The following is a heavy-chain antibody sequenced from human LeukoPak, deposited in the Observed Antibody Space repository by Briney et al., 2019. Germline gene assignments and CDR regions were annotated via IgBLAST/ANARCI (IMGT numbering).Heavy chain of an antibody. D-gene: IGHD5-12*01. CDR1: GFTFSSYD. CDR2: ISNGGGSTK. CDR3: ARSGLSLV. J-gene: IGHJ6*04. Sequence: TGGSLRLSCAASGFTFSSYDMNWVRQSPGRGLDWVSYISNGGGSTKYYADSVKGRFTISRDDAKSSLYLQMDSLRAEDTATYYCARSGLSLVWGKGTTVTVSS. V-gene: IGHV3-48*03.